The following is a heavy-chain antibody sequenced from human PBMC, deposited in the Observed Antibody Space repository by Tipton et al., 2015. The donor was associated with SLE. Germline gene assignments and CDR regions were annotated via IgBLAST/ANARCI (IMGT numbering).Heavy chain of an antibody. V-gene: IGHV4-38-2*01. CDR2: IYHGGNT. D-gene: IGHD6-19*01. CDR3: ARVVGYASGWYDY. CDR1: GYSISSGYY. Sequence: TLSLTCAVSGYSISSGYYWGWIRQSPGKGLEGIGSIYHGGNTYYNPSLKSRVTVSVDTSKNQFSLKLTSVTATDTAVYYCARVVGYASGWYDYWGQGTLVTVSS. J-gene: IGHJ4*02.